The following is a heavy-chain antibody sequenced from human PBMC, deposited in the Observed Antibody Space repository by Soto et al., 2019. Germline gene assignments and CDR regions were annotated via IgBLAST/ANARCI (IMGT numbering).Heavy chain of an antibody. Sequence: QVQLVQSGGGVVQPGRSLRLSCAASGFTFSSYGMHWVRQASGKGLEWVGLTSYDGSHQNCADSVKGRFTISRDNSKNTRYLQMNSLRAEDTAVYYCAHFDGDDPRGYFDYWGQGILVTVSS. D-gene: IGHD3-9*01. CDR3: AHFDGDDPRGYFDY. CDR1: GFTFSSYG. V-gene: IGHV3-30*03. J-gene: IGHJ4*02. CDR2: TSYDGSHQ.